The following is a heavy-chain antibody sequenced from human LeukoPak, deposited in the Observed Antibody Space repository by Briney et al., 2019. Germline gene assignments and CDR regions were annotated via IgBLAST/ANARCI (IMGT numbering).Heavy chain of an antibody. J-gene: IGHJ4*02. D-gene: IGHD3-10*01. CDR3: AKGDYYDFDY. CDR1: GFTFNNFG. CDR2: IRGDGGDT. Sequence: QPGGSLRLSCAASGFTFNNFGMAWVRQGPGKGPEWVSTIRGDGGDTHYADSVKGRFTISRDNSKNTLYLQMNSLRAEDTAVYYCAKGDYYDFDYWGQGTLVTVSS. V-gene: IGHV3-23*01.